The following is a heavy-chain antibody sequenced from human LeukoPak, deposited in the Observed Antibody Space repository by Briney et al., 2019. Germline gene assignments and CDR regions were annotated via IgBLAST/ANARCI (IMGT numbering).Heavy chain of an antibody. J-gene: IGHJ4*02. Sequence: GGSLRLSCAASGFTFSSYAMSWVRQAPGKGLEYVSAISSSGGSTFYANSVKGRFTISRDNLKNTLYLQMGSLRAEDTAVYYCAKDLTAAGLYYFDYWGQGTLVTVSS. CDR1: GFTFSSYA. D-gene: IGHD6-13*01. CDR2: ISSSGGST. V-gene: IGHV3-64*01. CDR3: AKDLTAAGLYYFDY.